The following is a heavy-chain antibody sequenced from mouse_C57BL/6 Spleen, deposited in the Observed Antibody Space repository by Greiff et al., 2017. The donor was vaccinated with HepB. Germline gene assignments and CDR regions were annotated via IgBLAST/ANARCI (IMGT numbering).Heavy chain of an antibody. CDR2: IHPNSGST. CDR1: GYTFTSYW. Sequence: QVQLQQPGAELVKPGASVKLSCKASGYTFTSYWMHWVKQRPGQGLEWIGMIHPNSGSTNYNEKFKSKATLTVDKSSSTAYMQHSSLTSEDSAVYYCARGCLDDYDAMDYWGQGTSVTVSS. CDR3: ARGCLDDYDAMDY. J-gene: IGHJ4*01. D-gene: IGHD2-4*01. V-gene: IGHV1-64*01.